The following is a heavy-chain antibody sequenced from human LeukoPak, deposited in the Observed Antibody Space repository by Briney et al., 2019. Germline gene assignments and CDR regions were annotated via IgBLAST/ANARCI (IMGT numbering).Heavy chain of an antibody. J-gene: IGHJ4*02. CDR3: ARSSSWFSYFDY. D-gene: IGHD6-13*01. CDR2: IYYSGST. CDR1: GGSISSGGYY. V-gene: IGHV4-31*03. Sequence: SQTLSLTCTVSGGSISSGGYYWSWIRQHPGKGLEWIGYIYYSGSTYYNPSLKSRVTISVDTSKNQFSLKLSSVTAADTAVYYCARSSSWFSYFDYWGQGTLVTVSS.